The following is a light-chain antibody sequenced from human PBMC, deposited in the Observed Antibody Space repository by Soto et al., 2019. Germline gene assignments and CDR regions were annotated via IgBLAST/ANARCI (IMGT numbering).Light chain of an antibody. Sequence: ELLVTKSPGTRSLSPGYRSTLSPRASQSVSNNYLAWYHQKPGQAPRLLIYGASNRATRIPDRFSGSGSGTDITLAFSIVEPEDFAVYYCQQYGSSITVGQGTRLEIK. CDR2: GAS. V-gene: IGKV3-20*01. J-gene: IGKJ5*01. CDR3: QQYGSSIT. CDR1: QSVSNNY.